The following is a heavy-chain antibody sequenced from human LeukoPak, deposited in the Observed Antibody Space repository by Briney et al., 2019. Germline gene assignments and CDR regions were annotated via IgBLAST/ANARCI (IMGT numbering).Heavy chain of an antibody. Sequence: APVKVSCKAPGYTFTSYYMHWVRQAPGQGLEWMGIINPSGGSTSYAQKFQGRATMTRDTSTSTVYMELSSLRSEDTAVYYCAREKDLNYFDYWGQGTLVTVSS. CDR3: AREKDLNYFDY. CDR2: INPSGGST. J-gene: IGHJ4*02. CDR1: GYTFTSYY. V-gene: IGHV1-46*01.